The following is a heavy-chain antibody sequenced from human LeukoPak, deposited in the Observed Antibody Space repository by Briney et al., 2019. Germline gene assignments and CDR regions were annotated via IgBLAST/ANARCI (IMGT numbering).Heavy chain of an antibody. CDR3: ARHLNYDFWSGLYYYYYYGMDV. V-gene: IGHV4-39*01. CDR2: IYYSGST. J-gene: IGHJ6*02. CDR1: GGSISSSSYY. Sequence: SETLSLTCTVSGGSISSSSYYWGWIRQPPGTGLEWIGSIYYSGSTYYNPSLKSRVTISVDTSKDQFSLKLSSVTAADTAVYYCARHLNYDFWSGLYYYYYYGMDVWGQGTTVTVSS. D-gene: IGHD3-3*01.